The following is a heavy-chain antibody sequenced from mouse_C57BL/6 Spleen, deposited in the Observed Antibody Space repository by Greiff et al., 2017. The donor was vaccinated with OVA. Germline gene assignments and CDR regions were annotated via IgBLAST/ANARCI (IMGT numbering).Heavy chain of an antibody. CDR3: ARSYSNSYYFDY. V-gene: IGHV1-82*01. CDR2: IYPGDGDT. D-gene: IGHD2-5*01. CDR1: GYAFSSSW. Sequence: QVQLQQSGPELVKPGASVKISCKASGYAFSSSWMNWVKQRPGKGLEWIGRIYPGDGDTNYNGKFKGKATLTADKSSSTAYMQRSSLTSEDSAVYFCARSYSNSYYFDYWGQGTTLTVSS. J-gene: IGHJ2*01.